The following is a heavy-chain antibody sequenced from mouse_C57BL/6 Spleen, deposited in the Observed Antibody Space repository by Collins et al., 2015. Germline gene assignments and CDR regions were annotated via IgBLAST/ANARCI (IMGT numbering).Heavy chain of an antibody. CDR2: IYPGDGDT. CDR1: GYAFSSSW. CDR3: ASLTGRNYFDY. J-gene: IGHJ2*01. V-gene: IGHV1-82*01. D-gene: IGHD4-1*01. Sequence: QVQLQQSGPELVKPGASVEISCKASGYAFSSSWMNWVKQRPGQGLEWIGRIYPGDGDTNYNGKFKGKATLTADKSSSTAYMQLSSLTSVDSAVYFCASLTGRNYFDYWGQGTTLTVSS.